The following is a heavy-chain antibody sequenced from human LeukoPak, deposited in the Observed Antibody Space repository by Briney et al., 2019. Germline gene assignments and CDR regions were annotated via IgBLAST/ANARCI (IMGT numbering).Heavy chain of an antibody. CDR1: GGSISTYY. D-gene: IGHD2-2*01. J-gene: IGHJ4*02. V-gene: IGHV4-4*07. CDR2: IYTSGRT. Sequence: SETLSLTCTVSGGSISTYYWSWIRQPAGKGLEWIGRIYTSGRTNYNPSLKSQVTMSVDTSKSQFSLKLNSVTAADTAVYYCARRFSTGPFDYWGQGILVTVSS. CDR3: ARRFSTGPFDY.